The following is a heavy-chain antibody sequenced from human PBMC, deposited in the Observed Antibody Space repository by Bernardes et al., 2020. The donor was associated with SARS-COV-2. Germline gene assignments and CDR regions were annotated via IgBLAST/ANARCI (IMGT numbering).Heavy chain of an antibody. CDR1: GYTLTELS. CDR3: ATAPAIVVVPAAITKQDYYYYYGMDV. J-gene: IGHJ6*01. V-gene: IGHV1-24*01. CDR2: FDPEDGET. Sequence: ASVKVSCKVSGYTLTELSMHWVRQAPGKGLEWMGGFDPEDGETIYAQKFQGRVTMTEDTSTDTAYMELSSLRSEDTAVYYCATAPAIVVVPAAITKQDYYYYYGMDVWGQGTTVTVSS. D-gene: IGHD2-2*02.